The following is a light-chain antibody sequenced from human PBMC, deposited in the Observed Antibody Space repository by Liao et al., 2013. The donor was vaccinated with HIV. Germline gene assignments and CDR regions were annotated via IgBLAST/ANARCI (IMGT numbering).Light chain of an antibody. V-gene: IGLV3-1*01. CDR2: QDS. CDR3: QVWDRFSSFV. CDR1: HLGDRY. Sequence: SFELTQPPSVSVSPGQTASITCSGNHLGDRYVSWYQQRPGQSPVLVIYQDSKRPSGIPERFSGSNSGNTATLTISGTQAMDEADYYCQVWDRFSSFVFGTGTKVTVL. J-gene: IGLJ1*01.